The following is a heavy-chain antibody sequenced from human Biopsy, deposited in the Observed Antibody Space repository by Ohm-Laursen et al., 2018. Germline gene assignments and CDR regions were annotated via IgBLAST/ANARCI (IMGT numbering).Heavy chain of an antibody. J-gene: IGHJ5*02. V-gene: IGHV4-4*07. Sequence: TLSLTWTVSGGSLSSYSWSWIRQPAGKGLEWIGQIYTSGITNYNPSLKSRVTMSVDTSTNKFSLRVSSVTAADTAVYYCARDRDRRGWFDPWGQGTLVTVSS. CDR1: GGSLSSYS. CDR2: IYTSGIT. CDR3: ARDRDRRGWFDP. D-gene: IGHD1-14*01.